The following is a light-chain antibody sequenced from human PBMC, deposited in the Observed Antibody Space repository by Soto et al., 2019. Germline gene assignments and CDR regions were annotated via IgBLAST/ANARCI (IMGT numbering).Light chain of an antibody. CDR1: SSDVGGYNY. CDR3: SSYTSSSTLYV. CDR2: DVR. J-gene: IGLJ1*01. Sequence: QSALTQPASVSGSPGQSITISCTGSSSDVGGYNYVSWYQQHACKAPKLMIYDVRNRPSGVSDRFSGSKSGNTASLTITGLQAEDEADYYCSSYTSSSTLYVFATGTKVTVL. V-gene: IGLV2-14*01.